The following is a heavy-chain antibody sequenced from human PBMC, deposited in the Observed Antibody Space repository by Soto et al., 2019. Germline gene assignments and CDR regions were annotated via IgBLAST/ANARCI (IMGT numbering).Heavy chain of an antibody. D-gene: IGHD3-22*01. Sequence: GGSLRLSCAASGFTFSSYAMHWVRQAPGKGLEWVAVISYDGSNKYYADSVKGRFTISRDNSKNTLYLQMNSLRAEDTAVYYCAKDPSISMIVVESGDWFDPWGQGTLVTVSS. CDR2: ISYDGSNK. J-gene: IGHJ5*02. V-gene: IGHV3-30-3*01. CDR3: AKDPSISMIVVESGDWFDP. CDR1: GFTFSSYA.